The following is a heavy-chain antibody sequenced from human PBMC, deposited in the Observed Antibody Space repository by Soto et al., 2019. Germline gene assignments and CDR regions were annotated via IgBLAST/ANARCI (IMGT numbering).Heavy chain of an antibody. D-gene: IGHD2-2*01. CDR2: IYYSGST. CDR3: ARHDGSSTSCSYYMDV. J-gene: IGHJ6*03. V-gene: IGHV4-39*01. CDR1: GGSISSSSYY. Sequence: PSETLSLTCTVSGGSISSSSYYWAWIRQPPGKGLEWIGSIYYSGSTYYNPSLKSRVTISVDTSKNQFSLKLSFVTAADTAVYYCARHDGSSTSCSYYMDVWGKGTTVTVSS.